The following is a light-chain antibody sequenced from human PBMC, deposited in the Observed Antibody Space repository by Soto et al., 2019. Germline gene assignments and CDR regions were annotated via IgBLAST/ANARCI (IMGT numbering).Light chain of an antibody. CDR2: SND. V-gene: IGLV1-44*01. J-gene: IGLJ2*01. CDR1: NSNIGRND. CDR3: AAWDDTLRARV. Sequence: QSVLAQPPSASGTPGQRVTISCSGSNSNIGRNDVTWYQQVPGTAPQCLIYSNDQRPSGVPDRISGSRSGTSASLAISGLQSGDEAEYYCAAWDDTLRARVFGRGTKVTVL.